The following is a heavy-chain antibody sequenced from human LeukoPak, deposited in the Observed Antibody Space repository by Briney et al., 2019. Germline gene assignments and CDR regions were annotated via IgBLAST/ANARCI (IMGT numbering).Heavy chain of an antibody. CDR2: IYYSGST. CDR1: GGSISSYY. V-gene: IGHV4-59*01. Sequence: PSETLSLTCTVSGGSISSYYWSWIRQPPGKGLEWIGYIYYSGSTNYNPSLKSRVTISVDTSKNQFSLKLSSVTAADTAVYYCGRARQQLHLIDYWGQGTLVTVSS. D-gene: IGHD6-13*01. J-gene: IGHJ4*02. CDR3: GRARQQLHLIDY.